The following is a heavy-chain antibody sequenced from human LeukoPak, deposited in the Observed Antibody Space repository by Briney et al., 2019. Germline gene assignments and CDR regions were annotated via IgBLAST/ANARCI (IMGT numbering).Heavy chain of an antibody. Sequence: GGSLRLSCAASGFIIRGYSMNWVRQAPGKGLEGVSYINEDSSYTYYAKSVKGRFTISRDNAKNSLYLQMNSLRGEDTAVYYCARDDATTARASGMDVWGKGTTVTVSS. D-gene: IGHD6-6*01. CDR2: INEDSSYT. CDR1: GFIIRGYS. V-gene: IGHV3-21*01. CDR3: ARDDATTARASGMDV. J-gene: IGHJ6*04.